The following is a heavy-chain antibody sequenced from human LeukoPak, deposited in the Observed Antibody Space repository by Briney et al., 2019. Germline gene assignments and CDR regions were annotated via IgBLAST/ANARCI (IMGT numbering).Heavy chain of an antibody. CDR2: INKDGSVT. Sequence: GGSLRLSCAASGFTFSSSWIHWVRQAPGKGLVLVSRINKDGSVTDYAESVKGRFSISRDNAKNTLYLQMNSLRVEDTAIYYCVKVRGRARVGYFDYWGQGTLVAVSS. D-gene: IGHD1-26*01. J-gene: IGHJ4*02. CDR1: GFTFSSSW. V-gene: IGHV3-74*01. CDR3: VKVRGRARVGYFDY.